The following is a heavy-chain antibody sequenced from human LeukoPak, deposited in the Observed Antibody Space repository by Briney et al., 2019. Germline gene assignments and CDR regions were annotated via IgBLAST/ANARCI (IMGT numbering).Heavy chain of an antibody. CDR2: ISGGSVDK. Sequence: GGSLRLSRVGSAFNSSDYYMSWIPQAPGKGLECVSYISGGSVDKNYVDPVRGRFTISRDNAKKSMYLQMSGLRVDDTAIYYCARRDWIPRAVRAIDVWGQGTVVTVSS. D-gene: IGHD5-24*01. J-gene: IGHJ3*01. CDR3: ARRDWIPRAVRAIDV. V-gene: IGHV3-11*03. CDR1: AFNSSDYY.